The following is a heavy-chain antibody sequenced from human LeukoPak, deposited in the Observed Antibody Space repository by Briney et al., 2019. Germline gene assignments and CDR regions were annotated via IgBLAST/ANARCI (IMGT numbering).Heavy chain of an antibody. CDR3: ARQRVHWFDP. D-gene: IGHD3-10*01. J-gene: IGHJ5*02. V-gene: IGHV4-59*08. Sequence: SETLFLTCTVSGGSISSYYWSWIRQPPGKGLEWIGYIYYSGSTNYNPSLKSRVTISVDTSKNQFSLKLSSVTAADTAVYYCARQRVHWFDPWGQGTLVTVSS. CDR1: GGSISSYY. CDR2: IYYSGST.